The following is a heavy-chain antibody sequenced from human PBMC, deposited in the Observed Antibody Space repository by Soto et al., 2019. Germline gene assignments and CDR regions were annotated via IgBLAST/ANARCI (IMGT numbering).Heavy chain of an antibody. D-gene: IGHD2-15*01. Sequence: GGSLRLSCAASGFTFSSYAMSWVRQAPGKGLEWVSAISGSGGSTYYADSMKGRFTISRDNSKNTLYLQMNSLRAEDTAVYYCAKVYIVLVVTAYDYWGQGTLVTVSS. CDR2: ISGSGGST. V-gene: IGHV3-23*01. CDR3: AKVYIVLVVTAYDY. J-gene: IGHJ4*02. CDR1: GFTFSSYA.